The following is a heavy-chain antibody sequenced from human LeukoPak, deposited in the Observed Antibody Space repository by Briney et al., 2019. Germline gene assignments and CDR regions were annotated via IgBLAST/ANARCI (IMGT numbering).Heavy chain of an antibody. CDR2: ISTCGSII. CDR3: ARDDYGWNEY. CDR1: GFTFSDYY. Sequence: GGSLRLSCAASGFTFSDYYMSWIRQAPGKGLEWVSYISTCGSIIYYADSVKGRVTISRDNAKTSLYLQMNSLRAEDTAVYYCARDDYGWNEYWGQGTLVTVSS. V-gene: IGHV3-11*01. J-gene: IGHJ4*02. D-gene: IGHD3-10*01.